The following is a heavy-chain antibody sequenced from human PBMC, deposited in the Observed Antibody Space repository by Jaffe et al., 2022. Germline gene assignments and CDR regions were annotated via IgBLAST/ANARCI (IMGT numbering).Heavy chain of an antibody. CDR1: GGSISSGSYY. D-gene: IGHD3-9*01. J-gene: IGHJ5*02. CDR2: IYTSGST. V-gene: IGHV4-61*02. CDR3: ARGGYDILTAGAWFDP. Sequence: QVQLQESGPGLVKPSQTLSLTCTVSGGSISSGSYYWSWIRQPAGKGLEWIGRIYTSGSTNYNPSLKSRVTISVDTSKNQFSLKLSSVTAADTAVYYCARGGYDILTAGAWFDPWGQGTLVTVSS.